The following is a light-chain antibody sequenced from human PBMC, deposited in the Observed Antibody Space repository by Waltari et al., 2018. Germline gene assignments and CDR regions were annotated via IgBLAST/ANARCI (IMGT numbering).Light chain of an antibody. CDR2: LGS. CDR3: MQALQTPPT. CDR1: ESLLHSNGYNY. J-gene: IGKJ4*01. V-gene: IGKV2-28*01. Sequence: DIVMTQSPLSLPVTPGEPASMTCSSSESLLHSNGYNYLDWYLQKPGQSPQLLIYLGSNRASGVPDMFSASGSGTDFTLNISRVEAEDVGVYYCMQALQTPPTFVGGTKVEIK.